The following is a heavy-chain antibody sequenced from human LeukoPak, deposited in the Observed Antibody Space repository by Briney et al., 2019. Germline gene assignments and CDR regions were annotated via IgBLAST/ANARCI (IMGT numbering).Heavy chain of an antibody. D-gene: IGHD5-24*01. V-gene: IGHV3-7*01. J-gene: IGHJ4*02. CDR3: ARGVATIGGPFDY. CDR1: GFPFSNYW. CDR2: IKEDGSEK. Sequence: PGGSLRLSCAVSGFPFSNYWMTWVRQAPGKGLEWVANIKEDGSEKHYVDSVRGRFTISRDNAKNSLYLQMNSLRVEDTAVYYCARGVATIGGPFDYWGQGTLVTVSS.